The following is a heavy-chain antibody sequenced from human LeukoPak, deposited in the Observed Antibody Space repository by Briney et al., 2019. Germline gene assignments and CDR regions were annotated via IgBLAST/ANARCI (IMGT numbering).Heavy chain of an antibody. CDR3: ARHPLAGILLDWHFDL. Sequence: ASETLCLTCAASGVSISSGSFCWAWIRQPPGKGLEWIGSISDTGNTYYNPSLKRRVTISLDTSKNQFSLKVNSLTAADTARFYCARHPLAGILLDWHFDLWGRGTLVTVSS. CDR2: ISDTGNT. CDR1: GVSISSGSFC. D-gene: IGHD6-19*01. V-gene: IGHV4-39*01. J-gene: IGHJ2*01.